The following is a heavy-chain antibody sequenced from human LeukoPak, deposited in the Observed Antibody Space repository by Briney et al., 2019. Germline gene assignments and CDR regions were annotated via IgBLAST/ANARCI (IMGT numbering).Heavy chain of an antibody. CDR1: GFTFSSYG. J-gene: IGHJ3*02. CDR2: ISGSGGST. D-gene: IGHD2-15*01. V-gene: IGHV3-23*01. Sequence: GGSLRLSCAASGFTFSSYGMSWVRQAPGKGLEWVSGISGSGGSTYYADSVKGRFTISRDNSKNTQYLQMNSLRAVDTAVYYCAKDVVAATLTWAFDIWGQGTMVTVSS. CDR3: AKDVVAATLTWAFDI.